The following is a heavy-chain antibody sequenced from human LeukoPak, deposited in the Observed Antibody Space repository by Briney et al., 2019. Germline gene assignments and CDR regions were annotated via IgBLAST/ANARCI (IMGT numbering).Heavy chain of an antibody. D-gene: IGHD4-23*01. J-gene: IGHJ4*02. V-gene: IGHV3-23*01. CDR1: GFTFSSYA. CDR2: ISGSGGST. CDR3: AKSSGVYGGNSFDY. Sequence: GGSLRLSCAASGFTFSSYAMSWVRQAPGKGLEWVSAISGSGGSTYYADSVKGRFTISRDNSKNTLYLQMNSLRAEDRAVYYCAKSSGVYGGNSFDYWGQGTLVTVSS.